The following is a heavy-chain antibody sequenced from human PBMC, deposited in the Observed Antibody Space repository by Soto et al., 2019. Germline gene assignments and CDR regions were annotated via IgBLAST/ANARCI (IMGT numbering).Heavy chain of an antibody. CDR3: AREGGVLRLSNWFDS. J-gene: IGHJ5*01. Sequence: LSLTCTVSGDSVTSTSYYWSWVRQPPGRGLEWIGYIYYNGDTNYNPPLESRVTISVDTSKNQFSLKLTSVTAADTAVYYCAREGGVLRLSNWFDSWGQGIQVTVSS. CDR1: GDSVTSTSYY. D-gene: IGHD3-3*01. CDR2: IYYNGDT. V-gene: IGHV4-61*01.